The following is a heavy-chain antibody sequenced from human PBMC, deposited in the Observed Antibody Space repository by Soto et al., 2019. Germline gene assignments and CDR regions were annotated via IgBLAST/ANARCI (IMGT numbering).Heavy chain of an antibody. CDR3: ARGVPAAGTDWFDP. CDR1: GDSISNYY. Sequence: SETLSLTCTVSGDSISNYYWSWIRQSAEKRLEWIGRVSSTGSSYYNPSLKSRVTISVDTSKNQVSLNLTSVTAADTAVYYCARGVPAAGTDWFDPWGQGTLVTVPQ. CDR2: VSSTGSS. V-gene: IGHV4-4*07. D-gene: IGHD6-13*01. J-gene: IGHJ5*02.